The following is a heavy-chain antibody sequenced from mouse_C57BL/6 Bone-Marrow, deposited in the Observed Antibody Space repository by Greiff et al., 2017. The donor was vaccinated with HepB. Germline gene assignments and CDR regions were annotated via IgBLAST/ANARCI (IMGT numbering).Heavy chain of an antibody. J-gene: IGHJ3*01. CDR3: ARDGPDAY. CDR1: GFTFSSYA. V-gene: IGHV5-4*01. CDR2: ICDGGSYT. Sequence: EVKLVESGGGLVKPGGSLKLSCAASGFTFSSYAMSWVRQTPEKRLEWVATICDGGSYTYYPDNVKGRFTISRDNAKNNMYLQMSHLKSEDTAMYYCARDGPDAYWGQGTLVTVSA.